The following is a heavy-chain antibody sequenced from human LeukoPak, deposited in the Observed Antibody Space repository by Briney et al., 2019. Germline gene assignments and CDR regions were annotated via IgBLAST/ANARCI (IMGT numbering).Heavy chain of an antibody. CDR3: ARGRDYAFDS. CDR2: INSGGST. J-gene: IGHJ4*02. D-gene: IGHD4-17*01. V-gene: IGHV3-23*01. CDR1: GFSFSSYA. Sequence: GGSLRLSCAASGFSFSSYAMSWVRQAPGKGLEWVSGINSGGSTKYADSVKGRFTISRDNAKNTLYLQMNSLRVEDTAVYYCARGRDYAFDSWGQGTLVTVSS.